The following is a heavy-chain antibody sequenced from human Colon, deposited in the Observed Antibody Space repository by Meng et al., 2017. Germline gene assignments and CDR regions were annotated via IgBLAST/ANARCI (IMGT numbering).Heavy chain of an antibody. CDR1: GYSIGSGYY. D-gene: IGHD3-10*01. J-gene: IGHJ4*02. V-gene: IGHV4-38-2*02. CDR3: VRESTSIAGSPPHY. CDR2: IFHSGTT. Sequence: SETLFLTCTVSGYSIGSGYYWGWIRQPPGKGLEWIGSIFHSGTTYYNPSLNTRVTMSVDTSKNQFSLKLSSATAADTAVYYCVRESTSIAGSPPHYWGQGPLVTVSS.